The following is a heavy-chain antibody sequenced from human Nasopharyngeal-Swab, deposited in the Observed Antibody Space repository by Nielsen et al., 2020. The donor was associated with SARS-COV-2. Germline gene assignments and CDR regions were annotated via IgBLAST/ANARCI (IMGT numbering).Heavy chain of an antibody. Sequence: WIRQPPGKGLESIGHMYSSGRTNYNPSLKSRVTMPLDTSRNQFSLRLNSVTAADTAVYFCARSRGNFYDYGMDVWGQGTTVTVSS. CDR2: MYSSGRT. J-gene: IGHJ6*02. V-gene: IGHV4-28*01. D-gene: IGHD3-10*01. CDR3: ARSRGNFYDYGMDV.